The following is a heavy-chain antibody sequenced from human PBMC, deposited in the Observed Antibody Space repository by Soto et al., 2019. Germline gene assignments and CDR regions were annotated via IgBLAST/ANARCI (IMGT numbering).Heavy chain of an antibody. CDR2: LNPRRGDG. D-gene: IGHD3-10*01. J-gene: IGHJ5*01. CDR3: ARDEASMVRGVQWFDS. CDR1: GYSFIGYY. V-gene: IGHV1-2*02. Sequence: QVQLVQSGFEVKKPGASVKVSCQASGYSFIGYYIHWVRQTPGQGLEWMGWLNPRRGDGNYARKFQGRVTMTGDTSTKIVHMELSSLTHDDTAIYYCARDEASMVRGVQWFDSWGQGTPVSVSS.